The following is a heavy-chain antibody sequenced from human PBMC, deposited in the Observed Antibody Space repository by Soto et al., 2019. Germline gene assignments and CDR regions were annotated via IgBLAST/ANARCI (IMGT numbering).Heavy chain of an antibody. CDR2: IYYSGST. Sequence: PSETLSITCTVSGGYISRSSYYWGWIRQPPGKGLEWIGSIYYSGSTYYNPSLKSRVTISVDTSKNQFSLKLSSVTAADTAVYYCMLGSGWKDFDYWGQGTLVTVSS. CDR1: GGYISRSSYY. J-gene: IGHJ4*02. D-gene: IGHD3-22*01. CDR3: MLGSGWKDFDY. V-gene: IGHV4-39*01.